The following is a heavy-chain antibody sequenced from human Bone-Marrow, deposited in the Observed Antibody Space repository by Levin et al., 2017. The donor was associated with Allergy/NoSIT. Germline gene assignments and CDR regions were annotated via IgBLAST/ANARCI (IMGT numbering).Heavy chain of an antibody. CDR1: GYAFTSYG. V-gene: IGHV1-18*01. CDR3: ARGDAVKYYDTNDSQDFPV. Sequence: VASVKVSCKASGYAFTSYGINWVRQAPGQGLEWMGWVSAYNDHTKYAPRFQDRVTLTIDISAATAYMDLRSLRSDDTAVYYWARGDAVKYYDTNDSQDFPVWVQGTLVTVSS. D-gene: IGHD3-22*01. J-gene: IGHJ4*02. CDR2: VSAYNDHT.